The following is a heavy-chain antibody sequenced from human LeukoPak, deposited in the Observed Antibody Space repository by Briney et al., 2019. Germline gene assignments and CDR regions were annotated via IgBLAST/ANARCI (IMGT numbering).Heavy chain of an antibody. V-gene: IGHV3-11*04. D-gene: IGHD4-17*01. CDR1: GFTFSDYY. Sequence: PGGSLRLSCAASGFTFSDYYMSWIRQAPGKGLEWVSYISSSGSTIYYADSVKGRFTISRDNAKNSLYLQMNSLRAEDTAVYYCAINYLYGDFLTAFDYWGQGTLVTVSS. CDR3: AINYLYGDFLTAFDY. J-gene: IGHJ4*02. CDR2: ISSSGSTI.